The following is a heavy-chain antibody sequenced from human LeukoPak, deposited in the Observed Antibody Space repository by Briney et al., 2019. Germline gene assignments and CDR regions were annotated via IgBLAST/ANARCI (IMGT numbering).Heavy chain of an antibody. CDR3: GKDRVIAATGRFSGLFDY. V-gene: IGHV3-23*01. CDR2: ISGSGGTT. Sequence: GGSLRLSCAASGFTFSSYAMSWVRQAPGKALEWVSAISGSGGTTYYADSVKGRFTISRDNSKNTLYLQMNSLRAEDTAVYYCGKDRVIAATGRFSGLFDYWGQGTLVTVSS. CDR1: GFTFSSYA. D-gene: IGHD6-13*01. J-gene: IGHJ4*02.